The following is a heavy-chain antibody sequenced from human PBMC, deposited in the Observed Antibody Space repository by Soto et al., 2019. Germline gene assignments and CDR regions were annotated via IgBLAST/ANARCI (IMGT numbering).Heavy chain of an antibody. CDR2: ISYVGSNK. D-gene: IGHD1-20*01. V-gene: IGHV3-30-3*02. Sequence: PGGSLRLSCAASGFTFSSYAMHWFRQAPGKGLEGVAVISYVGSNKYYAYSVKGRITISRDNSKNTLYLQMNILRAEDTAEYYCVKCSMYNCIKNYFDYWGQGALVTVPS. CDR1: GFTFSSYA. CDR3: VKCSMYNCIKNYFDY. J-gene: IGHJ4*02.